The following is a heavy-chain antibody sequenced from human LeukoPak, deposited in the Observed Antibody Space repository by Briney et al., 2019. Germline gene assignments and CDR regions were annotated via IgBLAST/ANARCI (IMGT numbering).Heavy chain of an antibody. CDR1: GGSISSGGYY. CDR2: IYYSGST. V-gene: IGHV4-31*03. J-gene: IGHJ4*02. D-gene: IGHD5-24*01. Sequence: SQTLSLTCTVSGGSISSGGYYWSWIRQHPGKGLEWIGYIYYSGSTYYNPSLKSRVTISVDTSKNQFSLKLSSVTAADTAVYYCARGLPATVEMAIISSFDYWGQGALVTVSS. CDR3: ARGLPATVEMAIISSFDY.